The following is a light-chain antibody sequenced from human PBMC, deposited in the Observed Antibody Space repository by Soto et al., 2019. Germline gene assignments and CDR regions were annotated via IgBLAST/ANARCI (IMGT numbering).Light chain of an antibody. Sequence: EIVLTQSPGTLSLSPGERATLSCRASQTVSTNYLAWYQQKPGQAPRLLIYGASNRATGIPARFSGSGSGTDFTLTISSLETEDFAVYYCQQRSSWPLTFGGGAKVDIK. V-gene: IGKV3D-20*02. CDR1: QTVSTNY. J-gene: IGKJ4*01. CDR3: QQRSSWPLT. CDR2: GAS.